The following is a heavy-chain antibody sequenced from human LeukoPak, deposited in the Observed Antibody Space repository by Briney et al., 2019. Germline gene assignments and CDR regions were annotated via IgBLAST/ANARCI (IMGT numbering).Heavy chain of an antibody. D-gene: IGHD7-27*01. CDR1: GGPISGYY. Sequence: PSETLSLACTVSGGPISGYYWNWIRQPPGKGLEWIGSIYYSGRTSFNGSLKTRITMSVDTSKNQFSLKLTSVTTADTAVYFCARDSAGDYWLDPWGQGTPVTVSS. CDR2: IYYSGRT. CDR3: ARDSAGDYWLDP. J-gene: IGHJ5*02. V-gene: IGHV4-59*01.